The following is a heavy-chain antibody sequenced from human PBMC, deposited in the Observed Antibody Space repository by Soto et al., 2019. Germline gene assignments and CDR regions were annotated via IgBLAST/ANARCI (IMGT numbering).Heavy chain of an antibody. J-gene: IGHJ2*01. CDR2: IIPIFGTA. D-gene: IGHD4-17*01. V-gene: IGHV1-69*12. CDR1: GGTFSSYA. Sequence: QVQLVQSGAEVKKPGSSVKVSCKASGGTFSSYAISWVRQAPGQGLEWMGGIIPIFGTANYAQKFQGRVTITADESTSTAYMELSSLRSEDTAVYYCARDLYGDYGGKLYWYFDLWGRGTLVTVSS. CDR3: ARDLYGDYGGKLYWYFDL.